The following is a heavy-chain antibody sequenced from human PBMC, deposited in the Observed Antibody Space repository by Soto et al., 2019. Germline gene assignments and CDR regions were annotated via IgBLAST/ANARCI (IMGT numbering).Heavy chain of an antibody. D-gene: IGHD1-26*01. Sequence: ASVKVSCKASGYTFTSYGISWVRQAPGQGLEWMGWISAYNGNTNYAQKLQGRVTMTTDTSTSTAYMELRSLRSDDTAVYYCARDSGSYYRISGSNFDYWGQGTLVPVSS. J-gene: IGHJ4*02. V-gene: IGHV1-18*01. CDR1: GYTFTSYG. CDR3: ARDSGSYYRISGSNFDY. CDR2: ISAYNGNT.